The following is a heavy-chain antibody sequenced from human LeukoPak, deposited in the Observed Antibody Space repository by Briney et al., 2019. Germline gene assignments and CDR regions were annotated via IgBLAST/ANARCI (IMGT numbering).Heavy chain of an antibody. J-gene: IGHJ5*02. D-gene: IGHD3-10*01. CDR1: GVSMSSIKYS. V-gene: IGHV4-39*07. Sequence: SETLSLTCTVSGVSMSSIKYSWSWIRQPPGKGLEWIGEINHSGSTNYNPSLKSRVTISVDTSKNQFSLKLSSVTAADTAVYYCARGRPVLLWFGEPSNWFDPWGQGTLVTVSS. CDR3: ARGRPVLLWFGEPSNWFDP. CDR2: INHSGST.